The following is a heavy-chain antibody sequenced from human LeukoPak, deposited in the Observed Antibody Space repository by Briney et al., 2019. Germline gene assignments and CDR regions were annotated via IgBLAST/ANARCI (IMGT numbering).Heavy chain of an antibody. D-gene: IGHD3-10*02. CDR3: AELGITMIGGV. J-gene: IGHJ6*04. Sequence: GGSLRLSCAASGFTFRSYTMSWVRQAPGKGLEWVSYISSSGSTIYYADSVKGRFTISRDNAENSLYLQMNSLRAEDTAVYYCAELGITMIGGVWGKGTTVTISS. CDR2: ISSSGSTI. CDR1: GFTFRSYT. V-gene: IGHV3-48*04.